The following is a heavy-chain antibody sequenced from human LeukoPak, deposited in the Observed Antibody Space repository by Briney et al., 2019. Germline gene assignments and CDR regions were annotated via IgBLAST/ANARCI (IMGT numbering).Heavy chain of an antibody. CDR2: IWYDGSNK. D-gene: IGHD6-13*01. V-gene: IGHV3-33*01. CDR1: GFTFSSYG. J-gene: IGHJ4*02. CDR3: ARSYSSSWNYFDY. Sequence: GGSLRLSCAASGFTFSSYGMHWVRQAPGKGLEWVADIWYDGSNKYYADSVKGRFTISRDNSKNTLYLQMNSLRAEDTAVYYCARSYSSSWNYFDYWGQGTLVTVSS.